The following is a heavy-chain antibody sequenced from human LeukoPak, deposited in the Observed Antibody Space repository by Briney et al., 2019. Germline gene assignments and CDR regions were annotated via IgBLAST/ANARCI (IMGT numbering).Heavy chain of an antibody. CDR2: IRSDGSDR. CDR1: GFTFTNHG. Sequence: PGGSLRLSCVASGFTFTNHGIHWVRQTPGKGLEWVAFIRSDGSDRYADSVKGRFTISRDNSKNTLYLQMNSLTPEDTALYYCAIIDTLNGAVTTPAPFDYWGLGTQVTVSS. CDR3: AIIDTLNGAVTTPAPFDY. V-gene: IGHV3-30*02. J-gene: IGHJ4*02. D-gene: IGHD4-11*01.